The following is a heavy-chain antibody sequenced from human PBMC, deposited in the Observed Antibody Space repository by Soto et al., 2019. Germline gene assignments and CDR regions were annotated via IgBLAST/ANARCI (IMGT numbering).Heavy chain of an antibody. V-gene: IGHV3-23*01. CDR3: ATSDYGGNSGLYDY. CDR2: ISGSGGST. Sequence: TVGSLRLSCAASGFTFSSYAMSWVRQAPGKGLEWVSAISGSGGSTYYADSVKGRFTISRDNSKNTLYLQMNSLRAEDTAVYYCATSDYGGNSGLYDYWGQGTLVTVSS. D-gene: IGHD4-17*01. CDR1: GFTFSSYA. J-gene: IGHJ4*02.